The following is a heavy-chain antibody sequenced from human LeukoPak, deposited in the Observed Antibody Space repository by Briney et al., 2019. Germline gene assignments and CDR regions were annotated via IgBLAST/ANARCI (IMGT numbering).Heavy chain of an antibody. J-gene: IGHJ4*02. CDR1: GGSFSGYY. V-gene: IGHV4-34*01. CDR3: ARGGPGYYYGSGSYYPPHY. D-gene: IGHD3-10*01. CDR2: INHSGST. Sequence: SETLSLTCAVYGGSFSGYYWSWIRQPPGKGLEWIGEINHSGSTNYDPSLKSRVTISVDTSKNQFSLKLSSVTAADTAVYYCARGGPGYYYGSGSYYPPHYWGQGTLVTVSS.